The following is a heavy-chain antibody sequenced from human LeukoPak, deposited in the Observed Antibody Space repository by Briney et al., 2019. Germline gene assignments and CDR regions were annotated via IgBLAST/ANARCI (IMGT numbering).Heavy chain of an antibody. V-gene: IGHV4-59*11. Sequence: SETLSLTCTDSGGSISSHYWSWIRARPGEGLERGWYIYYSGSTNYNPSLKSRVTISVDTSKNQFSLKLSSVTAADTAVYYCAREGYYDSSGYSYFDYWGQGTLVTVSS. D-gene: IGHD3-22*01. CDR3: AREGYYDSSGYSYFDY. J-gene: IGHJ4*02. CDR1: GGSISSHY. CDR2: IYYSGST.